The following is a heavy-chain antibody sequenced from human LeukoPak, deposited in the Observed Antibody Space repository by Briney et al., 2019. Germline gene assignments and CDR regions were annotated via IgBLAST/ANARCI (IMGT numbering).Heavy chain of an antibody. D-gene: IGHD5-18*01. CDR1: GFTFRTYT. Sequence: QPGGSLRLSCAASGFTFRTYTMNWVRQAPGKGLEWVSTVSDSSDVHYSDSVKGRFTISRDNARNSLYLQMNSLRDEDTAVYYCARDGLHTAHFDYWGQGTLVTVSS. CDR3: ARDGLHTAHFDY. V-gene: IGHV3-48*02. J-gene: IGHJ4*02. CDR2: VSDSSDV.